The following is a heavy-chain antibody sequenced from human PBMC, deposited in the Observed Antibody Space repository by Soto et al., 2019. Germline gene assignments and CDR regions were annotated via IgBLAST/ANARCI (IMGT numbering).Heavy chain of an antibody. Sequence: QITLKESGPTLVKPTQTLTLTCTFSGFSLTTSGVGVGWIRQPPGKALEWLALIYWDGDKRYSPSLKSRLTITKDTSKNQVVLTMTNMDPVDTATYYCAHRVGYYDSGGYSFAYWGQGTLVTVSS. CDR2: IYWDGDK. CDR1: GFSLTTSGVG. D-gene: IGHD3-22*01. CDR3: AHRVGYYDSGGYSFAY. J-gene: IGHJ4*02. V-gene: IGHV2-5*02.